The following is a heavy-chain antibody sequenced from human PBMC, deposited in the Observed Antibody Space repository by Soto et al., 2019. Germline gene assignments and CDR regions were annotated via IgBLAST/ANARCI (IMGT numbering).Heavy chain of an antibody. J-gene: IGHJ6*02. D-gene: IGHD6-6*01. CDR3: ARDWGIAARPSYYYGMDV. V-gene: IGHV3-13*01. CDR2: IGTAGDT. CDR1: GFTFSSYD. Sequence: EVQLVESGGGLVQPGGSLRLSCAASGFTFSSYDMHWVRQATGKGLEWVSAIGTAGDTYYPGSVKGRFTISRENAKNSLYLQMNSLRAEDTAVYYCARDWGIAARPSYYYGMDVWGQGTTVTVSS.